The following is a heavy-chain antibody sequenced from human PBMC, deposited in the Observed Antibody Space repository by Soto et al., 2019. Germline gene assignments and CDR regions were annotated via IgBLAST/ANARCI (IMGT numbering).Heavy chain of an antibody. CDR2: IYYSAST. Sequence: VQLQESGPGLVKPSETLSLTCTVSGGSISSYYWSWIRQPPGKGLEWIGYIYYSASTNYNPSLKSRVTISVDTSKNQFSLKLSSVTAADTAVYYCARGRQLVSVFSQAWGMDVWRQGTTVTVSS. D-gene: IGHD6-6*01. J-gene: IGHJ6*02. CDR3: ARGRQLVSVFSQAWGMDV. V-gene: IGHV4-59*01. CDR1: GGSISSYY.